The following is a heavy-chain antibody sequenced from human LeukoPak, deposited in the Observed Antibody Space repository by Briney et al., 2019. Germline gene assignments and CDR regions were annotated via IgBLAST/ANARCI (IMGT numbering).Heavy chain of an antibody. V-gene: IGHV4-34*01. D-gene: IGHD2-2*01. CDR1: GGSFSGYY. CDR3: ATPYCSSTSCYDAFDI. J-gene: IGHJ3*02. Sequence: KPSETLSLTCAVYGGSFSGYYWSWIRQPPGKGLEWIGEINHSGSTNYNPSLKSRVTISVDTSKNQFSLKLSSVTAADTAVYYCATPYCSSTSCYDAFDIWGQGTMVTVSS. CDR2: INHSGST.